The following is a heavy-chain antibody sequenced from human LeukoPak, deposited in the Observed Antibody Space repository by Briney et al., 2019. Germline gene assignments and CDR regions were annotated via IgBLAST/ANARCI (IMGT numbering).Heavy chain of an antibody. CDR1: GYTFTSYG. V-gene: IGHV1-18*01. J-gene: IGHJ6*03. Sequence: ASVKVSCKASGYTFTSYGISWVRQGPGQGLEWMGWISAYNGNTNYAQKIQGRVTMTTDTSTSTAYMELRSLRSDDTAVYYCARGSSSSPYYYYYMDVWGKGTTVTVSS. CDR2: ISAYNGNT. CDR3: ARGSSSSPYYYYYMDV. D-gene: IGHD6-6*01.